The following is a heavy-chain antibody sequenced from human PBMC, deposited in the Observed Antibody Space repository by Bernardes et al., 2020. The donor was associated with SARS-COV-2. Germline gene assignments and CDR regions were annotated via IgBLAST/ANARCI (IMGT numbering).Heavy chain of an antibody. J-gene: IGHJ4*02. CDR1: GFTFDDYA. CDR3: AKARPYYYDSCGYFLGGLDY. CDR2: ISWNSGSV. D-gene: IGHD3-22*01. Sequence: GGSLRLSCAASGFTFDDYAMHWVRQAPGKGLEWVSGISWNSGSVGYADSVKGRFTISRDNAKNSLYLQMNSLRAEDTSLYYCAKARPYYYDSCGYFLGGLDYWGQRTVATVSS. V-gene: IGHV3-9*01.